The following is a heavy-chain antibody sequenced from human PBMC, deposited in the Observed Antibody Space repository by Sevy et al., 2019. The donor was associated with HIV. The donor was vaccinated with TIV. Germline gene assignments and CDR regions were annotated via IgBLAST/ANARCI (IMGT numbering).Heavy chain of an antibody. Sequence: SETLSLTCAVSGGSISSGVYSWNWNRHPPGKGLEWIGYIFHTGNTYYNPCLKSRVTISLDKSENQFSLRLISVTAADTAVYYCALDGGTVTTPGSFDFWGQGTMVTVSS. J-gene: IGHJ3*01. CDR2: IFHTGNT. CDR3: ALDGGTVTTPGSFDF. V-gene: IGHV4-30-2*01. CDR1: GGSISSGVYS. D-gene: IGHD4-17*01.